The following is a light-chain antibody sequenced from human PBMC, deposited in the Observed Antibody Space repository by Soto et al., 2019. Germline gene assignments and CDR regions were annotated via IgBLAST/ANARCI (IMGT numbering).Light chain of an antibody. CDR3: KQYTSDHLLT. J-gene: IGKJ4*01. V-gene: IGKV1-5*03. Sequence: DIQMTQPPSTLSASVGDRVTITCRASQSLNNWVASYQLKPGKPPTLLISKAPNLESGVAARFSGSGSETAFTLTITSLQPDDFATYYCKQYTSDHLLTFAGGTRVDIK. CDR2: KAP. CDR1: QSLNNW.